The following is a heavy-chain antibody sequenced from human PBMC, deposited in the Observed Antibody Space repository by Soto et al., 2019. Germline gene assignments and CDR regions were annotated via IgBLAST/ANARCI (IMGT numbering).Heavy chain of an antibody. Sequence: ASEKVSCKASGYTFTSYGISWVRQAPGQGLEWMGWISAYNGNTNYAQKLQGRVTMTTDTFTSTAYMELRSLTSDDTAVYYCARDSCRSTSCYSNWFDPWGQGTLVTVSS. J-gene: IGHJ5*02. V-gene: IGHV1-18*01. D-gene: IGHD2-2*02. CDR3: ARDSCRSTSCYSNWFDP. CDR1: GYTFTSYG. CDR2: ISAYNGNT.